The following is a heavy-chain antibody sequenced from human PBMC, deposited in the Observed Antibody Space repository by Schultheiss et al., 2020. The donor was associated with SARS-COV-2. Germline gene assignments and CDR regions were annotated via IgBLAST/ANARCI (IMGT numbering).Heavy chain of an antibody. CDR1: GFPLSTSGVG. CDR2: IDWDDDK. V-gene: IGHV2-70*01. J-gene: IGHJ5*02. Sequence: SGPTLVKPTQTLTLTCTFSGFPLSTSGVGVGWIRQPPGKELEWLALIDWDDDKDYSTSLKTRLTISKDTSKNQVVLTMTNMEPVDTATYYCARTRYSSGWNWFDPWGQGTLVTVSS. CDR3: ARTRYSSGWNWFDP. D-gene: IGHD6-19*01.